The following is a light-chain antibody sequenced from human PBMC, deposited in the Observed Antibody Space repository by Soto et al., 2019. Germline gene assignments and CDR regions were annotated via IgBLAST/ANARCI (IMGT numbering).Light chain of an antibody. J-gene: IGLJ2*01. V-gene: IGLV1-40*01. CDR2: ANS. Sequence: QSVLTQPPSVSGAPGQRVTISCTGSRSNIGAGYDVHWYQQFPGTAPKLLIHANSNRPSGVPDRFSGSKSGTSASLAITGLQAEDEADYYCQSYDSSPVFGGGTKLTVL. CDR3: QSYDSSPV. CDR1: RSNIGAGYD.